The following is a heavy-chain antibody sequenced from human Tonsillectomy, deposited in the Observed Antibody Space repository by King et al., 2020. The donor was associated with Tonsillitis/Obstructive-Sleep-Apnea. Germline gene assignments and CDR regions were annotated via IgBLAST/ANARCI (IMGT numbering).Heavy chain of an antibody. Sequence: QLVQSGGGVVQPGRSLRLSCAASGFTFSSYAMHWVRQAPGKGLEWVAVISYDGNKKYYADSVKGRFTISRDNSKNTLYLQMNSLRAEDTAVYYCARDSQKLYYYYTRDYYFYDMDVWGQGTTVTVSS. CDR1: GFTFSSYA. CDR2: ISYDGNKK. J-gene: IGHJ6*02. V-gene: IGHV3-30*04. CDR3: ARDSQKLYYYYTRDYYFYDMDV. D-gene: IGHD3-22*01.